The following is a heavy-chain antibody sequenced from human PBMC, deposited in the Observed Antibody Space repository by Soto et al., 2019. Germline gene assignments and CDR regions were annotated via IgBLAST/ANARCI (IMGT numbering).Heavy chain of an antibody. D-gene: IGHD2-2*01. CDR3: AKEAIVVVPAARTSHGMDV. CDR2: ISGSGGST. J-gene: IGHJ6*02. V-gene: IGHV3-23*01. CDR1: GFTFSSYA. Sequence: GGSLRLSCAASGFTFSSYAMSWVRQAPGKGLEWVSAISGSGGSTYYADSVKGRFTISRDNSKNTLYLQMNSLRVEDTAVYYCAKEAIVVVPAARTSHGMDVWGQGTTVTVAS.